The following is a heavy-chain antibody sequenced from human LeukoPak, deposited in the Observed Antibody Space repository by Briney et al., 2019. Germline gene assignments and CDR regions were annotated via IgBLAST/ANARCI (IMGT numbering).Heavy chain of an antibody. Sequence: PSETLSLTCTVSGGSISSSSYYWGWIRQPPGKGLEWIGYIYYSGSTNYNPSLKSRVTISVDTSKNQFSLKLSSVTAADTAVYYCARTKRDCCTNQGYYYYYMDVWGKGTTVTVSS. J-gene: IGHJ6*03. V-gene: IGHV4-61*05. CDR1: GGSISSSSYY. CDR2: IYYSGST. CDR3: ARTKRDCCTNQGYYYYYMDV. D-gene: IGHD2-8*01.